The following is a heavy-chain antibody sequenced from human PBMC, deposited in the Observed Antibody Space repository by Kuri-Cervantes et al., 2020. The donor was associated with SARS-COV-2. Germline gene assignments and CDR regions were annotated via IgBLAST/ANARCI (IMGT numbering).Heavy chain of an antibody. V-gene: IGHV3-23*01. J-gene: IGHJ4*02. D-gene: IGHD2-15*01. CDR1: GFTFSSYA. CDR2: ISGSGGST. CDR3: TRHYCSGGSCHSTRVGYFDY. Sequence: GSLRLSCAASGFTFSSYAMSWVRQAPGKGLEWVSAISGSGGSTYYADSVKGRFTISRDNSKNTLYLQMNSLRAEDTAVYYCTRHYCSGGSCHSTRVGYFDYWGQGTLVTVSS.